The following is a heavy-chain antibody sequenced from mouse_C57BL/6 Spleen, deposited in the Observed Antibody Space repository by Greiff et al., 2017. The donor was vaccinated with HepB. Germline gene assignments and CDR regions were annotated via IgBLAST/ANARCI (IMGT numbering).Heavy chain of an antibody. CDR3: ARERGNYPYFDY. J-gene: IGHJ2*01. Sequence: QVQLKESGAELVRPGASVKLSCKASGYTFTDYYINWVKQRPGQGLEWIARIYPGSGNTYYNEKFKGKATLTAEKSSSTAYMQLSSLTSEDSAVYFCARERGNYPYFDYWGQGTTLTVSS. CDR1: GYTFTDYY. V-gene: IGHV1-76*01. CDR2: IYPGSGNT. D-gene: IGHD2-1*01.